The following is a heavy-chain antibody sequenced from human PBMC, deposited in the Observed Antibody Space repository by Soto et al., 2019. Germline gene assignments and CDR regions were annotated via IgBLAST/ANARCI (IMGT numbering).Heavy chain of an antibody. CDR1: GGSISSGDYY. D-gene: IGHD5-18*01. V-gene: IGHV4-30-4*01. J-gene: IGHJ6*02. CDR2: IYYSGST. CDR3: ARDRIKVDTAMRALDYYYGMDV. Sequence: SETLSLTCTVSGGSISSGDYYWSWIRQPPGKGLEWIGYIYYSGSTYYNPSLKSRVTISVDTSKNQFSLKLISVTAPDTAVYYCARDRIKVDTAMRALDYYYGMDVWGQGTTVTVSS.